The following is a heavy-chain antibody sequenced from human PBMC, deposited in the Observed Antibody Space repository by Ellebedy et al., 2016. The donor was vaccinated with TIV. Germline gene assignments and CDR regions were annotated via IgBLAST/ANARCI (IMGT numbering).Heavy chain of an antibody. Sequence: PGGSLRLSCTASGFTFTSYGMHWVRQAPGKGLEWVACLSFDGINTYYADSVRGRFTISRDMSKNTLYLQMNSLRAEDTALYYCAKAGTQGASDYWGQGTLVTVSS. D-gene: IGHD1-7*01. J-gene: IGHJ4*02. CDR3: AKAGTQGASDY. CDR2: LSFDGINT. V-gene: IGHV3-30*18. CDR1: GFTFTSYG.